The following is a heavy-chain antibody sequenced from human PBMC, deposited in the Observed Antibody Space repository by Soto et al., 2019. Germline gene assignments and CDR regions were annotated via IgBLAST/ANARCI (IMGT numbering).Heavy chain of an antibody. D-gene: IGHD3-22*01. J-gene: IGHJ5*02. CDR3: ARMEKGYYYDSSGPTEYNWFDP. CDR1: GFSLSTSGMC. Sequence: SGPTLVNPTQTLTLTCTFSGFSLSTSGMCVSWIRQPPGKALGWLALIDWDDDKYYSTSLKTRLTISKDTSKNQVVLTMTNMDPVDTATYYCARMEKGYYYDSSGPTEYNWFDPWGQGTLVTVSS. CDR2: IDWDDDK. V-gene: IGHV2-70*01.